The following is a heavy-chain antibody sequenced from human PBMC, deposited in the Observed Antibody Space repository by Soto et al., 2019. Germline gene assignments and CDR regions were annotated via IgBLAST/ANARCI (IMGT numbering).Heavy chain of an antibody. CDR2: IIPIFGTA. CDR1: GGTFSSYA. CDR3: ARDLPGCRGGSCYHDY. J-gene: IGHJ4*02. V-gene: IGHV1-69*01. D-gene: IGHD2-15*01. Sequence: QVQLVQSGAEVKKPGSSVKVYCKASGGTFSSYAISWVRQAPGQGLEWMGGIIPIFGTANYAQKFQGRVTITADESTSTAYMELSSLRSDDTAVYYCARDLPGCRGGSCYHDYWGQGTLVTVSS.